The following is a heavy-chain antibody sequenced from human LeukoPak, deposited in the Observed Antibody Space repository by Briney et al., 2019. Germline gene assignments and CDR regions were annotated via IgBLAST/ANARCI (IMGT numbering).Heavy chain of an antibody. CDR2: IRYDGSNK. D-gene: IGHD2-15*01. Sequence: PGGSLRLSCAASGLTFSSYGMHWVRQAPGKGLEWVAFIRYDGSNKYYADSVKGRFTISRDNSKNTLYLQMNSLRAEDTAVYYCAKPRCGGGSCDDAFDIWGQGTMVTVSS. J-gene: IGHJ3*02. V-gene: IGHV3-30*02. CDR3: AKPRCGGGSCDDAFDI. CDR1: GLTFSSYG.